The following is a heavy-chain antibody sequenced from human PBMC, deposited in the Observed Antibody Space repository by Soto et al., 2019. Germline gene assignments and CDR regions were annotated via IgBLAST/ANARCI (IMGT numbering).Heavy chain of an antibody. CDR1: GYTCSSYD. Sequence: GASVKVSCKASGYTCSSYDISWVRQAPGQGPEWMGWISPKNGNTNDAQKFQGRVTMTTDTSTSTAYMELRRLRSDDTAVYYCATSYDSGFDPWGKGNLVTVSS. CDR3: ATSYDSGFDP. D-gene: IGHD5-12*01. J-gene: IGHJ5*02. V-gene: IGHV1-18*04. CDR2: ISPKNGNT.